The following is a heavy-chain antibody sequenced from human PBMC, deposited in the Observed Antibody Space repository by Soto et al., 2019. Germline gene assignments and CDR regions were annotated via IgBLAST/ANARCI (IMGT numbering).Heavy chain of an antibody. Sequence: QVQLVQSGAEVKKPGSSVKVSCKASGGTFSSYAISWVRQAPGQGLEWMGGIIPIFGTANYAQKFQGRVTITADESTSTDYMELSSLRSDDRAVYYCARDPTPRRSYGIDVWRQGSTVTVSS. J-gene: IGHJ6*02. CDR3: ARDPTPRRSYGIDV. CDR2: IIPIFGTA. V-gene: IGHV1-69*12. CDR1: GGTFSSYA.